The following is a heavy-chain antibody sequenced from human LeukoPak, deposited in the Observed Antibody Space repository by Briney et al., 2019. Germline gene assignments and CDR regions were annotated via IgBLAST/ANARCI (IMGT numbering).Heavy chain of an antibody. J-gene: IGHJ5*02. Sequence: ASVKVSCKASEYTFTGYYMHWVRQAPGQGLEWMGWINPNSGGTNYAQKFQGRVTMTRDTSISTAYMELSRLRSDDTAVYYCARRAAAGTFFWFDPWGQGTLVTVSS. CDR2: INPNSGGT. CDR3: ARRAAAGTFFWFDP. D-gene: IGHD6-13*01. CDR1: EYTFTGYY. V-gene: IGHV1-2*02.